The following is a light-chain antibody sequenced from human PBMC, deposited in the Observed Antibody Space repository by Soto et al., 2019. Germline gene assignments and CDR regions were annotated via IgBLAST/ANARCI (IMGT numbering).Light chain of an antibody. CDR2: DVS. V-gene: IGLV2-14*01. CDR3: SSYTSSSTYV. J-gene: IGLJ1*01. Sequence: QSALTQPASVSGSPGQSITISCTGSGSDVGGYKYVSWYQQYPGKAPKLMIYDVSNRPSGVSNRFSGSKSGNTASLTISGLQAEDEADYYCSSYTSSSTYVFGTGTKLTVL. CDR1: GSDVGGYKY.